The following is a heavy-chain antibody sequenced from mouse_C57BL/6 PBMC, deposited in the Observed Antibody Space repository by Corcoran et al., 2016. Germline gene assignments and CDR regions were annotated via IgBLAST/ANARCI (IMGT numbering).Heavy chain of an antibody. Sequence: DVQLQESGTGLVKPSQSLSPTCSVTGYSSTRGYYWNWIRQFPGNKLEWMGYISYDGSNNYNPSLKNRISLTRDTSKNQFYLKLNSVTTEYPATYYCAIDYGVLAYCGQGTLVTVSA. CDR1: GYSSTRGYY. D-gene: IGHD2-4*01. V-gene: IGHV3-6*01. J-gene: IGHJ3*01. CDR2: ISYDGSN. CDR3: AIDYGVLAY.